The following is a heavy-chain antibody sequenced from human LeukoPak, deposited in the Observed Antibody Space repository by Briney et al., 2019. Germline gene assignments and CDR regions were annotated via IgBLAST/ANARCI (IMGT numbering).Heavy chain of an antibody. V-gene: IGHV3-30-3*01. D-gene: IGHD1-1*01. Sequence: GGSLRLSCAASGFTFSSYAMHWVRQAPGKGLEWVAVISYDGSNKYYADSVKGRFTISRDNAKNSLYLQMNSLRAEDTALYYCAKDIISTGDAFDIWGQGTMVTVSS. CDR1: GFTFSSYA. CDR3: AKDIISTGDAFDI. CDR2: ISYDGSNK. J-gene: IGHJ3*02.